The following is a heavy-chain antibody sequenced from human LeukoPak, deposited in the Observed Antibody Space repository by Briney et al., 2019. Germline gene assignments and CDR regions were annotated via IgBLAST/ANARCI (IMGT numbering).Heavy chain of an antibody. V-gene: IGHV3-30*02. CDR3: AKVANGDYVEIYYYYYYMDV. CDR2: IRYDGSNK. CDR1: GFTFSHYG. D-gene: IGHD4-17*01. J-gene: IGHJ6*03. Sequence: GGSLRLSCVTSGFTFSHYGMHWVRQAPGKGLEWVAFIRYDGSNKYYADSVKGRFTISRDNSKNTLYLQMNSLRAEDTAVYYCAKVANGDYVEIYYYYYYMDVWGKGTTVTISS.